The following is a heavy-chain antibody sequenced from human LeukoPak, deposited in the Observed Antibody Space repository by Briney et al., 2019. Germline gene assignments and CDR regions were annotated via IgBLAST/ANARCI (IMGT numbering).Heavy chain of an antibody. CDR3: ARRLYYDSSGYHY. D-gene: IGHD3-22*01. CDR2: INPNSGGT. V-gene: IGHV1-2*06. J-gene: IGHJ4*02. CDR1: GGTFSSYT. Sequence: ASVKVSCMASGGTFSSYTISWVRQAPGQGLEWMGRINPNSGGTNYAQKFQGRVTMTRDTSISTAYMELSRLRSDDTAVYYCARRLYYDSSGYHYWGQGTLVTVSS.